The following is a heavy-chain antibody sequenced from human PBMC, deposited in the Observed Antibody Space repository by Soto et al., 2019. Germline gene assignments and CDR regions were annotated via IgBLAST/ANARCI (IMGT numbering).Heavy chain of an antibody. CDR1: GGSITSGGYS. CDR3: ARGYCTNGVCYNWFDP. CDR2: IYIYQTEIT. J-gene: IGHJ5*02. Sequence: PSETLSLTCAVSGGSITSGGYSWNWIRQPPGKGLECIGYIYIYQTEITYYNPSLKSRVSISVDRSNNQFSLSLNSVTAADTAVYYCARGYCTNGVCYNWFDPWGQGTLVTVSS. V-gene: IGHV4-30-2*01. D-gene: IGHD2-8*01.